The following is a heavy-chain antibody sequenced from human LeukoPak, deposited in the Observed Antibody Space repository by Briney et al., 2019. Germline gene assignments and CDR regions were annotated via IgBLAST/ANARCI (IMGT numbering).Heavy chain of an antibody. CDR1: GGSISSYY. CDR3: AGGYTVTMPVYYYYYYMDV. D-gene: IGHD4-11*01. J-gene: IGHJ6*03. Sequence: PSETLSLTCTVSGGSISSYYWSWIRQPPGKGLEWIGYIYYSGSTNYNPSLKSRVTISVDTSKNQFSLKLSSVTAADTAVYYCAGGYTVTMPVYYYYYYMDVWGKGTTVTVSS. V-gene: IGHV4-59*01. CDR2: IYYSGST.